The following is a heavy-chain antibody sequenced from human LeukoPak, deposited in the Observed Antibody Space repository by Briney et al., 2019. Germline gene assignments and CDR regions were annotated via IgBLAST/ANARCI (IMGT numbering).Heavy chain of an antibody. CDR3: ARGTYDSSGYYSDWFDP. Sequence: GASVKVSCKASGYTFTSYDINWVRQATGQGLEWMGWMNPNSGNTGYAQKFQGRVTITRNTSISTAYMELSSLGSEDTAVYYCARGTYDSSGYYSDWFDPWGQGTLVTVSS. J-gene: IGHJ5*02. CDR2: MNPNSGNT. V-gene: IGHV1-8*01. D-gene: IGHD3-22*01. CDR1: GYTFTSYD.